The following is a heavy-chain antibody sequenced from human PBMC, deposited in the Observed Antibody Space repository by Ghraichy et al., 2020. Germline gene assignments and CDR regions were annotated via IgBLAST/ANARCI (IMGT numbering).Heavy chain of an antibody. CDR3: ARDLPPPGSWVWGSYRSYGMDV. J-gene: IGHJ6*02. Sequence: GGSLRLSCAASGFTVSSNYMSWVRQAPGKGLEWVSVIYSGGSTYYADSVKGRFTISRDNSKNTLYLQMNSLRAEDTAVYYCARDLPPPGSWVWGSYRSYGMDVWGQGTTVTVSS. V-gene: IGHV3-53*01. D-gene: IGHD3-16*02. CDR2: IYSGGST. CDR1: GFTVSSNY.